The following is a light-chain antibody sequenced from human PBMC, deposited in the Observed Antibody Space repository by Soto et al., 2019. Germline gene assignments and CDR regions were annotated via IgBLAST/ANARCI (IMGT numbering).Light chain of an antibody. CDR1: QSVSSSY. CDR3: QQYYSTPQT. CDR2: WAS. Sequence: VLTQSPGTLSLSPRERATLSCRASQSVSSSYLAWYQQKPGQPPKLLIYWASTRESGVPDRFSGSGSGTDFTLTISSLQAEDVAVYYCQQYYSTPQTFGQGTKVDI. V-gene: IGKV4-1*01. J-gene: IGKJ1*01.